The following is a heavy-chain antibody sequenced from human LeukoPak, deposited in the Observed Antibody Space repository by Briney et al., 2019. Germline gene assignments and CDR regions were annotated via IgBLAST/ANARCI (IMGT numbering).Heavy chain of an antibody. D-gene: IGHD2-2*02. CDR1: GYTFTSYD. J-gene: IGHJ5*02. Sequence: GASVKVSCKASGYTFTSYDINWVRQATGQGLEWMGWMNPNSGNTGYAQKFQGRVTMTRNTSISTAYMELSSLRSEDTAVYYCARGQRRRPAATPPWFDPWGQGTLVTVSS. CDR3: ARGQRRRPAATPPWFDP. CDR2: MNPNSGNT. V-gene: IGHV1-8*01.